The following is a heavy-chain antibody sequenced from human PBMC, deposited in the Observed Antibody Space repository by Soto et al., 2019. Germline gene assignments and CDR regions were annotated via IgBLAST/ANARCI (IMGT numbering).Heavy chain of an antibody. CDR1: GGSISSYY. CDR2: IYYSGST. V-gene: IGHV4-59*01. J-gene: IGHJ3*02. Sequence: PSETLSLTCTVSGGSISSYYWSWIRQPPGKGLEWIGYIYYSGSTNYNPSLKSRVTISVDTSKNQFSLKLSSVTAADTAVYYCGGGITLGGVIATGAFDIGAKGKMFTVS. CDR3: GGGITLGGVIATGAFDI. D-gene: IGHD3-16*02.